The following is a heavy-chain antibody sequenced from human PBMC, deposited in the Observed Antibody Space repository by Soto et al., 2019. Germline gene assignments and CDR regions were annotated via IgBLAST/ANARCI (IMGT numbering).Heavy chain of an antibody. CDR1: GGSISSSSYY. CDR2: IYYSGST. V-gene: IGHV4-39*01. Sequence: SETLSLTCTVSGGSISSSSYYWGWIRQPPGKGLEWIGSIYYSGSTYYNPSLKSRVTISVDTSKNQFSLKLSSVTAADTAVYYCARRHRGPYYYYYYGMDVWGQGTTVTVSS. CDR3: ARRHRGPYYYYYYGMDV. D-gene: IGHD3-10*01. J-gene: IGHJ6*02.